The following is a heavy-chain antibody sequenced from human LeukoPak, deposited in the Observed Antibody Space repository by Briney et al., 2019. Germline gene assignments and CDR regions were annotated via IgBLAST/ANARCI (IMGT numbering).Heavy chain of an antibody. V-gene: IGHV3-20*04. CDR1: GFTFSDYY. CDR3: ARERAYRPPRDAFDI. J-gene: IGHJ3*02. CDR2: INWNGGST. D-gene: IGHD3-16*01. Sequence: GGSLRLSCVASGFTFSDYYMSWVRQAPGKGLEWVSNINWNGGSTGYADSVKGRFTISRDNAKNSLFLQMNSLKVEDTALYYCARERAYRPPRDAFDIWGQGTMVTVSS.